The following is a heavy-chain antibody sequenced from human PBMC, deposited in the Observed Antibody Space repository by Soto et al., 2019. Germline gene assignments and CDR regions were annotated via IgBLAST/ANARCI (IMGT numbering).Heavy chain of an antibody. V-gene: IGHV3-23*01. D-gene: IGHD6-13*01. CDR2: ISSITATT. CDR3: AGGTTSSWYVY. Sequence: EVQLLESGGNLVQPGGSLRLSCAASGFTFSTYAMSWVRQTPGKGLECVSLISSITATTYYADSVKGRFTIARDNSKNTVYVQMNSLRAEDTAVYYCAGGTTSSWYVYWGQGTLVTVSS. J-gene: IGHJ4*02. CDR1: GFTFSTYA.